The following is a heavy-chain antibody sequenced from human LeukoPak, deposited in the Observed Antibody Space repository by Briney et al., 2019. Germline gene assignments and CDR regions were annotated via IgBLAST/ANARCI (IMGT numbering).Heavy chain of an antibody. CDR3: AKGGRYYLFDY. Sequence: GGSLRLSCATSGFTFTTYAMSWVRQAPGKGLEWVPTISDSGTYTYSADSVKGRFTISRDNSKNTLYLQMNSLRAEDTAVYYCAKGGRYYLFDYWGQGTLVTVSS. V-gene: IGHV3-23*01. CDR2: ISDSGTYT. J-gene: IGHJ4*02. D-gene: IGHD2-21*01. CDR1: GFTFTTYA.